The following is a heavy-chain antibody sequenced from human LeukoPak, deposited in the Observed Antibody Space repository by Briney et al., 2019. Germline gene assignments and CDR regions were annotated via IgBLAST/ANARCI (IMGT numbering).Heavy chain of an antibody. Sequence: PGGSLRLSCAASGFTFSNYWMHWVRQAPGKGLEWVSGISWNSGSIGYADSVKGRFTISRDNAKNSLYLQMNSLRAEDTALYYCAKDSGDYWGQGTLVTVSS. J-gene: IGHJ4*02. V-gene: IGHV3-9*01. CDR2: ISWNSGSI. CDR1: GFTFSNYW. CDR3: AKDSGDY.